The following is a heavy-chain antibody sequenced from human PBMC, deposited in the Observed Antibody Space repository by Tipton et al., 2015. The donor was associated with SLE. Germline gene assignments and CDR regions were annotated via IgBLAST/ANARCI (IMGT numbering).Heavy chain of an antibody. CDR2: IYYSGST. J-gene: IGHJ5*02. CDR1: GGSISSYY. D-gene: IGHD3-9*01. CDR3: ARGGYDILTGSKRFDP. Sequence: TLSLTCTVSGGSISSYYWNWIRQSPGKGLEWIGYIYYSGSTNYNPSLKSRVTISVDTSKNQFSLKLSSVTAADTAVYYCARGGYDILTGSKRFDPWGQGILVTVSS. V-gene: IGHV4-59*01.